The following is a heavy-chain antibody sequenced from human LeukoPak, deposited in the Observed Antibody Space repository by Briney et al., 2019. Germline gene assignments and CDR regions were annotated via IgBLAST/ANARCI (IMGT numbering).Heavy chain of an antibody. CDR2: ISGSGGGT. V-gene: IGHV3-23*01. CDR1: GFTFSSSA. CDR3: ARGPLNTFGVDA. D-gene: IGHD1/OR15-1a*01. J-gene: IGHJ6*02. Sequence: GGSLRLSCATSGFTFSSSAMSWVRQPPGKGLAWVSTISGSGGGTYYADSVKGRFTVSKDNSQTTIYLQMNSLRAEDTALYYCARGPLNTFGVDAWGHGTTVTVSS.